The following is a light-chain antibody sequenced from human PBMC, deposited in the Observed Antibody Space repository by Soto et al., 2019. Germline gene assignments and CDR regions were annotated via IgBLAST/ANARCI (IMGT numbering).Light chain of an antibody. CDR3: QQGYSTPIT. Sequence: DIQMTQSPSSLSASVGDRVTITCRASQSISSYLNWYQQKPGKAPKLLIYAASSLQSGVPSRFSGSGSGTDFTFTISSLQPEDFATYYCQQGYSTPITFGRGTRLEIK. J-gene: IGKJ5*01. V-gene: IGKV1-39*01. CDR2: AAS. CDR1: QSISSY.